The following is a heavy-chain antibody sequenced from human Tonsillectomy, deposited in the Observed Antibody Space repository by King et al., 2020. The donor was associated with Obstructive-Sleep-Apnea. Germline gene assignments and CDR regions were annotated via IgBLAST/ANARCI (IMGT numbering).Heavy chain of an antibody. D-gene: IGHD2-15*01. CDR2: IDTTGNT. CDR3: VRDSGTVRIFGYFDY. V-gene: IGHV3-53*04. J-gene: IGHJ4*02. CDR1: GFSVSNNY. Sequence: EVQLVESGGALVQPGASLRLSCAVSGFSVSNNYMSWVRQRPGKGLEWVSVIDTTGNTHYADSLKGRFTLSRDNSKNTLYLQMNSLTTEDTAMYYCVRDSGTVRIFGYFDYWGQGTLATVSS.